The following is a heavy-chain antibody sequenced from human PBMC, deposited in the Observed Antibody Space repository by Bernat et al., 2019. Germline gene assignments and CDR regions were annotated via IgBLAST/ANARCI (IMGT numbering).Heavy chain of an antibody. J-gene: IGHJ5*02. V-gene: IGHV3-21*01. Sequence: EVQLVESGGGLVQPGRSLRLSCAASGFTFDDYAMHWVRQAPGKGLEWVSSISSSSSYIYYADSVKGRFTISRDNAKNSLYLQMNSLGAEDTAVYYCARASFPSGSYSTWGQGTLVTVSS. D-gene: IGHD1-26*01. CDR3: ARASFPSGSYST. CDR2: ISSSSSYI. CDR1: GFTFDDYA.